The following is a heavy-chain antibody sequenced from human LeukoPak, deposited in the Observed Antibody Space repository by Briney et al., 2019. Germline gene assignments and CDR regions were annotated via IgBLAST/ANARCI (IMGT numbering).Heavy chain of an antibody. V-gene: IGHV4-59*11. D-gene: IGHD4-11*01. J-gene: IGHJ4*02. CDR1: GDSISSLY. CDR2: IYHSGTV. CDR3: AKSRLGTDTSTVHSFVY. Sequence: PSETLSLTCSVSGDSISSLYWNRIRQPPGKGLEWIGFIYHSGTVTYNPSLKSRGTMSVDTSKNQVSLKLTSVTAADTAVYYCAKSRLGTDTSTVHSFVYWGQGILVTVSS.